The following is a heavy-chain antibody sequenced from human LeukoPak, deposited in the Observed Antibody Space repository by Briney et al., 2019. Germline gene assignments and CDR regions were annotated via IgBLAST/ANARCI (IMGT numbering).Heavy chain of an antibody. CDR2: IYYSGST. CDR1: GGSISSGDYY. J-gene: IGHJ5*02. CDR3: AREGYYYDSPSGWFDP. V-gene: IGHV4-61*08. D-gene: IGHD3-22*01. Sequence: PSETLSLTCTVSGGSISSGDYYWSWIRQPPGKGLEWIGYIYYSGSTNYNPSLKSRVTISVDTSKNQFSLKLSSVTAADTAVYYCAREGYYYDSPSGWFDPWGQGTLVTVSS.